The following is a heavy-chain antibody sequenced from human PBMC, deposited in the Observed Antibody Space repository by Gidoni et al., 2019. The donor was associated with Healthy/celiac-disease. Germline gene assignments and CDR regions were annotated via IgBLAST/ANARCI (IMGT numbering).Heavy chain of an antibody. J-gene: IGHJ4*02. V-gene: IGHV1-8*01. CDR3: ARRPARRRINDY. D-gene: IGHD6-6*01. Sequence: QVQLAPSGAEVKKPAASVKVSCKASGYTFTSYDINWVRQATGQGLEWMGWMNPNSGNTGYAQKFQGRVTMTRNTSISTAYMELSSLRSEDTAVYYCARRPARRRINDYWGQGTLVTVSS. CDR2: MNPNSGNT. CDR1: GYTFTSYD.